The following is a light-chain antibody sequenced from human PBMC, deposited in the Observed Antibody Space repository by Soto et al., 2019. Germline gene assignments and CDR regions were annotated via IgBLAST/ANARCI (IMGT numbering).Light chain of an antibody. Sequence: AIQMTQSPSSLSASVGDRVTITCRASQGIRNDLGWYQQKPGKAPKLLIYAASSLQSWVPSRFSGSGSGTDFTLTISSLKTADFAAYYCLQDYNYPWTFGQGTKVEIK. CDR2: AAS. V-gene: IGKV1-6*01. CDR1: QGIRND. J-gene: IGKJ1*01. CDR3: LQDYNYPWT.